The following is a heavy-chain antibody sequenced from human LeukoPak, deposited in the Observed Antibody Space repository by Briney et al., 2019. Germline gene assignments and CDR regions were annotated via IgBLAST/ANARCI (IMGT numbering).Heavy chain of an antibody. CDR3: AESYYDFWSGYPGGAFDI. CDR2: IYYSGST. CDR1: GGSISSYY. V-gene: IGHV4-39*01. Sequence: SETLSLTCTVSGGSISSYYWGWIRQPPGKGLEWIGSIYYSGSTYYNPSLKSRVTISVDTSKNQFSLKLSSVTAADTAVYYCAESYYDFWSGYPGGAFDIWAKGQWSPSLQ. D-gene: IGHD3-3*01. J-gene: IGHJ3*02.